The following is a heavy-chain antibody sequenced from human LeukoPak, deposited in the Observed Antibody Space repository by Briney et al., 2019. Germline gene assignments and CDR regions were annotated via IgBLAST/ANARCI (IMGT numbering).Heavy chain of an antibody. CDR1: GFTVSSNY. V-gene: IGHV3-53*01. CDR2: IYSGGSI. J-gene: IGHJ6*03. CDR3: ARGGSWFGEFRWWYMDV. D-gene: IGHD3-10*01. Sequence: GGSLRLSCAASGFTVSSNYMSWVRQAPGKGLEWVSVIYSGGSIYYVDSVEGRFIISRDNSKNTVYLQMNRLRAEDTAVYYCARGGSWFGEFRWWYMDVWGKGTTVTISS.